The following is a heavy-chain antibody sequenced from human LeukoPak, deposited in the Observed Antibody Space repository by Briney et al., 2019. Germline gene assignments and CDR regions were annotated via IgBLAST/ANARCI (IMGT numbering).Heavy chain of an antibody. CDR1: GYSITGGYY. D-gene: IGHD4-23*01. J-gene: IGHJ6*03. CDR3: ARHITDGGNGYFYYYYYMDV. V-gene: IGHV4-38-2*02. Sequence: SETLSLTCTVSGYSITGGYYWGWIRQPPGKGLEWIGSIYHSGSTFYNPSLKSRVTISVDPSKNQFSLKLSSVTAADTAVYYCARHITDGGNGYFYYYYYMDVWGKGTTVTVSS. CDR2: IYHSGST.